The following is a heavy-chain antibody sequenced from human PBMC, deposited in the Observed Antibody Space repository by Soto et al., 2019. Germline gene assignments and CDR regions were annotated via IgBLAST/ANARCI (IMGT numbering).Heavy chain of an antibody. CDR1: GFTFSSYD. CDR3: ARGDGFKSGTFDV. J-gene: IGHJ3*01. CDR2: IWYDGSNK. D-gene: IGHD1-1*01. V-gene: IGHV3-33*01. Sequence: QVQLVESGGGVVQPGRSLRLSCAASGFTFSSYDMHWVRQAPGKGLEWVAGIWYDGSNKDYADSVKGRFTISRDNSKNTLYVDMNSMRGEETDVYYCARGDGFKSGTFDVWGQGTMVTVSS.